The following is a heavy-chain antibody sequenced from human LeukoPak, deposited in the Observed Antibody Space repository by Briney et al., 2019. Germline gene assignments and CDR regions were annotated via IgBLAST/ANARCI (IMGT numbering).Heavy chain of an antibody. CDR2: IYPGDSDT. CDR1: GSRFTSYW. CDR3: ARLVRYCSSTSCYGGRFDY. Sequence: GASLQISCQGSGSRFTSYWIGWVRPMPGKGLEWRGIIYPGDSDTRYSPCLQGQVTISADKSISTAYLQWSRLQASDTAMYYCARLVRYCSSTSCYGGRFDYWGQGTLVTVSS. D-gene: IGHD2-2*01. J-gene: IGHJ4*02. V-gene: IGHV5-51*01.